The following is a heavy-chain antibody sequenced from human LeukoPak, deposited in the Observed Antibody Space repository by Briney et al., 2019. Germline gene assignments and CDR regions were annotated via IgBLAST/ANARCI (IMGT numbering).Heavy chain of an antibody. V-gene: IGHV3-7*01. CDR2: MKGDGSEI. Sequence: PGGSLRLSCAASGFIFSTYWMMWARQAPGKGLGWVANMKGDGSEIHYVDSVKGRFTISRDNARNSLFLQMNGLRPEDTAVYYCARPAYTAAYDLWGQGTMVTVSS. CDR3: ARPAYTAAYDL. J-gene: IGHJ3*01. D-gene: IGHD3-16*01. CDR1: GFIFSTYW.